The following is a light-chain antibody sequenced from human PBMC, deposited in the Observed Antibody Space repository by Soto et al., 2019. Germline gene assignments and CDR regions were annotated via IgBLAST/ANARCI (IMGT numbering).Light chain of an antibody. CDR1: RNDVGSYNR. CDR2: EVT. Sequence: QSALTQPPSVSGSPGQSVTISCTGTRNDVGSYNRVSWYQQAPGTAPKLIIYEVTNRPSGVPDRFSGSKSANTASLTISGLQAEDVADYYCSSFTGSNTWVLGGGTKLTVL. J-gene: IGLJ2*01. V-gene: IGLV2-18*02. CDR3: SSFTGSNTWV.